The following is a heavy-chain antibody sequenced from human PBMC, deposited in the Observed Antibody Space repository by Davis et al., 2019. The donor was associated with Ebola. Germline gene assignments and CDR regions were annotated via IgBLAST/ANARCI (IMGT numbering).Heavy chain of an antibody. CDR1: GGSICSGVYL. V-gene: IGHV4-61*08. CDR3: AIGIFGVTYYFDH. Sequence: SETLSLTCSISGGSICSGVYLWGWIRQAPGKGLEWIGYIHDSGNIKYNPSLRSRVLISLDTSKNQFSLKMNSVTAADTAMYYCAIGIFGVTYYFDHWGKGALVTVSS. D-gene: IGHD3-3*01. CDR2: IHDSGNI. J-gene: IGHJ4*02.